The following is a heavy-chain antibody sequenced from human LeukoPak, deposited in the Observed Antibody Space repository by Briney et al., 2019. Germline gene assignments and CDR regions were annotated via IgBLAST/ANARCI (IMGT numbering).Heavy chain of an antibody. CDR1: GFTFSNYF. CDR2: ISGSGGST. Sequence: GGSLRLSCAASGFTFSNYFMSWVPQAPGKGLEWVSAISGSGGSTYYADSVKGRFTISRDNSKNTLYLQMNSLRAEDTAVYYCAKDGALLWFGELPGAFDIWGQGTMVTVSS. CDR3: AKDGALLWFGELPGAFDI. J-gene: IGHJ3*02. V-gene: IGHV3-23*01. D-gene: IGHD3-10*01.